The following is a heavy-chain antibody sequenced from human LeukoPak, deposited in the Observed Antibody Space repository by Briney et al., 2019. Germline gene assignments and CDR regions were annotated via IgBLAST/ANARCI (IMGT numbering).Heavy chain of an antibody. CDR1: GFRFSSYA. CDR2: ISESGGST. D-gene: IGHD3-9*01. Sequence: PGGSLRLSCAASGFRFSSYAMNWVRQAPGRGLEWVPVISESGGSTYYADSVKGRFTISRDNSKNTLYLQMRSLRAEDTAIYYCAKDARPFFDILTGYYKSYFDYWGQGILVSVSS. J-gene: IGHJ4*02. V-gene: IGHV3-23*01. CDR3: AKDARPFFDILTGYYKSYFDY.